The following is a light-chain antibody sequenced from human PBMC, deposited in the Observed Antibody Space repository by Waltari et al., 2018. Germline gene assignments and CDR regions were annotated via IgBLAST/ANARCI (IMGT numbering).Light chain of an antibody. CDR2: EGS. J-gene: IGLJ2*01. CDR1: SRDVGSYNL. CDR3: CSYAGSSTFV. Sequence: QSALTQPASVSGSPGQSITISCTRTSRDVGSYNLVSWYQQHPGKAPKLMIYEGSKRPSGVSNRFSGSKSGNTASLTISGLQAEDEADYYCCSYAGSSTFVFGGGTKLTVL. V-gene: IGLV2-23*03.